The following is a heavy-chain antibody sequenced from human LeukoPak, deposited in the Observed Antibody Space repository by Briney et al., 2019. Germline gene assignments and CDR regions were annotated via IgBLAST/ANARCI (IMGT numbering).Heavy chain of an antibody. CDR2: ISGSGGST. J-gene: IGHJ4*02. CDR1: GFTFSSYA. Sequence: GGSLRLSCAASGFTFSSYAMSWVRQAPGKGLEWVSVISGSGGSTYYADSVKGRFTISRDNSKNTLYLHMNSLRAEDTAVYYCAASGIGIAAAGTLDYWGQGTLVTVSS. D-gene: IGHD6-13*01. V-gene: IGHV3-23*01. CDR3: AASGIGIAAAGTLDY.